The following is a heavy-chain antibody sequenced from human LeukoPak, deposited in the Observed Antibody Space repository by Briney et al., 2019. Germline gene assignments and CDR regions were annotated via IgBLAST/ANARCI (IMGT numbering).Heavy chain of an antibody. D-gene: IGHD3-10*01. CDR3: ARATTAMVRGVTIFDY. V-gene: IGHV4-38-2*02. Sequence: SETLSLTCTVSGGSISSYYWSWIRQPPGKGLEWIGTIYHSGSTYYNPSLKSRATISVDTSKNQFSLKLSSVTAADTAVYYCARATTAMVRGVTIFDYWGQGTLVTVSS. CDR1: GGSISSYY. CDR2: IYHSGST. J-gene: IGHJ4*02.